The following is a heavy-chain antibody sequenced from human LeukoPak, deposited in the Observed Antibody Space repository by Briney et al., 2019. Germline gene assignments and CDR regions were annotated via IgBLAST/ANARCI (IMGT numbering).Heavy chain of an antibody. D-gene: IGHD4-17*01. CDR2: INHSGST. J-gene: IGHJ4*02. CDR1: GGSFSGYY. Sequence: TSETLSLTCAVYGGSFSGYYWSWIRQPPGKGLEWIGEINHSGSTNYNPSLKSRVTISVDTSKNQFSLKLSSVTAADTAVYYCARGPTVTLYYFDYWGQGTLVTVSS. CDR3: ARGPTVTLYYFDY. V-gene: IGHV4-34*01.